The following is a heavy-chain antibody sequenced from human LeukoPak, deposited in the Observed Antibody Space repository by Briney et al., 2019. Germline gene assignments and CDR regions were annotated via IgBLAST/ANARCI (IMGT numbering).Heavy chain of an antibody. D-gene: IGHD1-26*01. CDR3: ARDQDSGSYQAYYYYGMDV. CDR1: GGTFSSYA. Sequence: GASVKVSCKASGGTFSSYAISWVRQAPGQGLEWMGGIIPIFGTANYAQKFQGRVTITVDESTSTAYMELSSLRSEDTAVYYCARDQDSGSYQAYYYYGMDVWGQGTTVTVSS. V-gene: IGHV1-69*13. CDR2: IIPIFGTA. J-gene: IGHJ6*02.